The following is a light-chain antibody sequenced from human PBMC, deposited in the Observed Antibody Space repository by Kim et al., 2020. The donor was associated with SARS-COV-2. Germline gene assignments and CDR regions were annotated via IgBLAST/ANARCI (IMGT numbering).Light chain of an antibody. V-gene: IGLV2-14*01. CDR1: SSHIGGHNY. CDR2: DVS. J-gene: IGLJ3*02. CDR3: SSYTNSKTWV. Sequence: QSALTQPASVSGSPGQSITISCTGISSHIGGHNYVSWYQQYPGKAPKLIIYDVSQRPSGVSDRFSASKSGTTASLTISGLQAEDEADYYFSSYTNSKTWVFGGGTQLTVL.